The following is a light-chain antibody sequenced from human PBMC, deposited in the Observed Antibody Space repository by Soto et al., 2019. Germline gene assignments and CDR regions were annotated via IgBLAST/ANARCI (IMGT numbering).Light chain of an antibody. CDR3: QSCDGSPV. CDR1: SGSIATNY. CDR2: EDN. J-gene: IGLJ2*01. V-gene: IGLV6-57*04. Sequence: NFMLTQPHSVSESPGKTVTISCTRSSGSIATNYVQWYQQRPGSAPTTVIYEDNQRPSGVPDRFSGSIDSSSNSASLTISGLRTEDEAEYYCQSCDGSPVFGGGTKLTVL.